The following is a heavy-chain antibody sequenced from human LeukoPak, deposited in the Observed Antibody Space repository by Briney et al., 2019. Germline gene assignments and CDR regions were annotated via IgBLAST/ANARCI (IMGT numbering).Heavy chain of an antibody. CDR3: ARVVTYYYDSSGYYYPLSHSSWFDP. D-gene: IGHD3-22*01. CDR1: GGSFSGYY. J-gene: IGHJ5*02. V-gene: IGHV4-34*01. CDR2: INHSGST. Sequence: KPSETLSLTCAVYGGSFSGYYWSWIRQPPGKGLEWMGEINHSGSTNYNPSLKSRVTISVDTSKNQFSLKLSSVTAADTAVYYCARVVTYYYDSSGYYYPLSHSSWFDPWGQGTLVTVSS.